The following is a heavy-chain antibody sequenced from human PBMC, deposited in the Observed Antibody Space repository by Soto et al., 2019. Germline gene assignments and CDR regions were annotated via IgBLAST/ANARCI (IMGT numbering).Heavy chain of an antibody. V-gene: IGHV1-69*02. Sequence: QVQLVQSGAEVKKPGSSVKVSCKASGGTFSSYTISWVRQAPGQGLEWMGRIIPILCIANHAQKFQGRVTITADKSTSTAYMELSSLRSEDTAVYYCARLRPYDSSGYSYGMDVWGQGTTVTVSS. D-gene: IGHD3-22*01. J-gene: IGHJ6*02. CDR1: GGTFSSYT. CDR3: ARLRPYDSSGYSYGMDV. CDR2: IIPILCIA.